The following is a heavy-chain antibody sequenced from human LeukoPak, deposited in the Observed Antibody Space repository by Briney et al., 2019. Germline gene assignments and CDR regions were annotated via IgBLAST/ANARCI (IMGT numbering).Heavy chain of an antibody. CDR1: GFTFSSYA. V-gene: IGHV3-30-3*01. CDR3: SLWFWFDP. J-gene: IGHJ5*02. D-gene: IGHD3-10*01. CDR2: ISYDGSNK. Sequence: QPGRSLRLSCAASGFTFSSYAMHWVRQAPGKGLEWVAVISYDGSNKYYADSVKGRFTISRDNSKNTLYLQMNSLRAEDTAVYYCSLWFWFDPWGQGTLVTVSS.